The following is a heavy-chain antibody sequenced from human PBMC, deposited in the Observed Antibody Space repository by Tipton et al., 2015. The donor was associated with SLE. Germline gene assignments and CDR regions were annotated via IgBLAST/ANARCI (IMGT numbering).Heavy chain of an antibody. V-gene: IGHV4-39*07. J-gene: IGHJ4*02. CDR3: ASQNGEGYCSGGSCPGD. D-gene: IGHD2-15*01. Sequence: TLSLTCTVSGGSISSYSWGWIRQPPGKGLEWIGSINYSGSTYYNPSLRSRVTISVDTSKNQFSLKLSSVTAADTAVYYCASQNGEGYCSGGSCPGDWGQGTLVTVSS. CDR2: INYSGST. CDR1: GGSISSYS.